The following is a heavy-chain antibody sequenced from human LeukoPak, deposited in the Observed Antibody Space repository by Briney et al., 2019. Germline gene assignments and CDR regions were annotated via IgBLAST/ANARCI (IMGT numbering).Heavy chain of an antibody. CDR1: GYTFTGYY. Sequence: ASVKVSCKASGYTFTGYYMHWVRQAPGQGLEWMGWINPNSGGTNYAQKFQGRVAMTRDTSISTAYMELGRLRSDDTAVYYCARCSSTSCFDYWGQGTLVTVSS. J-gene: IGHJ4*02. CDR2: INPNSGGT. V-gene: IGHV1-2*02. CDR3: ARCSSTSCFDY. D-gene: IGHD2-2*01.